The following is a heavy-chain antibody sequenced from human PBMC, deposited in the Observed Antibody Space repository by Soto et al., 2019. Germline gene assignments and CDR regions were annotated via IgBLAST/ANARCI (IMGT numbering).Heavy chain of an antibody. J-gene: IGHJ3*02. CDR1: GFTFSNAW. D-gene: IGHD5-12*01. CDR2: IKSKTDGGTT. V-gene: IGHV3-15*01. CDR3: TTDFRWLPMWRI. Sequence: GGSLRLSCAASGFTFSNAWMSWVRQAPGKGLEWVGRIKSKTDGGTTDYAAPVKGRFTISRDDSKNTLYLQMNSLKTEDTAVYYCTTDFRWLPMWRIWGQGTMVTVSS.